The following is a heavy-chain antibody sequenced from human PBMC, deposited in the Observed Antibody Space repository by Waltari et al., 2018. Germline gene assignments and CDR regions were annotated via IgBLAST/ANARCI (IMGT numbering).Heavy chain of an antibody. Sequence: QVQLVESGGGVVQPGGSLRLSCAPSGFTFNNYGMPWVRQAPGKGLEWVAFIRYDGSNKYYADSVKGRFTISRDNSKNTLYLQMNSLRAEDTAVYYCAKGYDSSGYYYESNYYMDVWGKGTTVTVSS. CDR3: AKGYDSSGYYYESNYYMDV. CDR1: GFTFNNYG. J-gene: IGHJ6*03. CDR2: IRYDGSNK. D-gene: IGHD3-22*01. V-gene: IGHV3-30*02.